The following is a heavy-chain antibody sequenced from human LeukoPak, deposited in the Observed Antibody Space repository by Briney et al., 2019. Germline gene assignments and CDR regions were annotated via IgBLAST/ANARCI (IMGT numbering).Heavy chain of an antibody. CDR1: GGSISSYY. D-gene: IGHD6-19*01. CDR3: ARGGRQWLDLNWFDP. V-gene: IGHV4-59*01. CDR2: IYYSGST. J-gene: IGHJ5*02. Sequence: PSETLSLTCTVSGGSISSYYWSWIRQPPGKGLEWIGYIYYSGSTNYNPSLKSRVTISVDTSKNQFSLKLSSVTAADTAVYYCARGGRQWLDLNWFDPWGQGTLVTVSS.